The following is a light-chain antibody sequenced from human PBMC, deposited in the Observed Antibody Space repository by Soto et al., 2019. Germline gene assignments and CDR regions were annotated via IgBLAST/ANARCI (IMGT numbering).Light chain of an antibody. V-gene: IGLV7-46*01. Sequence: QAVVTQEPSLTVSPGGTVTLTCGSSTGTVTSGHYPYWFQQKPGQAPRTLIYDTSDKHSWTPARFSGSLLGGKAALTLSGAQPEDEADYFCLLSYSGARLFGGGTKLTVL. CDR2: DTS. J-gene: IGLJ2*01. CDR3: LLSYSGARL. CDR1: TGTVTSGHY.